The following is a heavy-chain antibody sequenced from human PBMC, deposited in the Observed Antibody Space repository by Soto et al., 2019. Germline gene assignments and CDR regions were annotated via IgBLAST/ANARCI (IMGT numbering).Heavy chain of an antibody. J-gene: IGHJ6*02. CDR1: GYTLNTYY. V-gene: IGHV1-46*02. D-gene: IGHD2-15*01. CDR3: ARGGGFSPYYYNLDV. CDR2: INPRGGGT. Sequence: ASVKVSCKASGYTLNTYYMHWVRQAPGQGPEWMGIINPRGGGTTYAQNFQDRVTMTSDTSSSTVYMELSSLRSEDTAVYYCARGGGFSPYYYNLDVWGQGTTVTVPS.